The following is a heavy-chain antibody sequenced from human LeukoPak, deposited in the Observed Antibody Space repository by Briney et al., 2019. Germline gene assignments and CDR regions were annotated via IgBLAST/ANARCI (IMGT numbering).Heavy chain of an antibody. J-gene: IGHJ5*02. V-gene: IGHV1-8*03. Sequence: ASVKVSCKASGYTFISYDINWVRQATGQGLEWMGWMNPNSGNTGYAQKFQGRVAITRNTSISTAYMELSSLRSEDTAVYYCARDYGGNSGWFDPWGQGTLVTVSS. CDR1: GYTFISYD. D-gene: IGHD4-23*01. CDR2: MNPNSGNT. CDR3: ARDYGGNSGWFDP.